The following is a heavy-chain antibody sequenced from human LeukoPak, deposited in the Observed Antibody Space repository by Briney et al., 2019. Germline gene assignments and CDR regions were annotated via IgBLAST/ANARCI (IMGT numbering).Heavy chain of an antibody. CDR2: IYYSGST. CDR3: ARGREWEPKVFDY. Sequence: SETLSLTCTVSGGSISGYYWSWIRQPPGKGLEWIGYIYYSGSTNYNPSLKSRVTISVDTSKNQFSLKLSSVTAADTAVYYCARGREWEPKVFDYWGQGALVTVSS. CDR1: GGSISGYY. V-gene: IGHV4-59*01. D-gene: IGHD1-26*01. J-gene: IGHJ4*02.